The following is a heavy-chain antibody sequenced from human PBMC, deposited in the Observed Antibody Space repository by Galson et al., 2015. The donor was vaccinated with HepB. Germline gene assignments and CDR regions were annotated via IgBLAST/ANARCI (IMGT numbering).Heavy chain of an antibody. J-gene: IGHJ4*02. CDR2: ISGSGGST. CDR1: GFTFSSYA. D-gene: IGHD6-6*01. CDR3: AKDGRIAARQKRTADYFAY. V-gene: IGHV3-23*01. Sequence: ALRLSCAASGFTFSSYARSGVRQAPGKGLEWVSAISGSGGSTYYADSVKGRFTISRDNSKNTLYLQMNSLRAEDTPVYYCAKDGRIAARQKRTADYFAYWGQGALVTASS.